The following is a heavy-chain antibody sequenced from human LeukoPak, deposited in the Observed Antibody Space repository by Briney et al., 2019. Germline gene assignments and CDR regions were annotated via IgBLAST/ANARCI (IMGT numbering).Heavy chain of an antibody. CDR2: ISGSGGST. J-gene: IGHJ4*02. CDR3: AKGAGSPYYFDY. Sequence: SGGSLRLSCAASGFIFSSYAMSWVRQAPGKGLEWVSTISGSGGSTYYADSVKGRFTISRDNSKNTLYLQMNSLRDEDTAVYYCAKGAGSPYYFDYWGQGTLVTVSS. D-gene: IGHD1-1*01. V-gene: IGHV3-23*01. CDR1: GFIFSSYA.